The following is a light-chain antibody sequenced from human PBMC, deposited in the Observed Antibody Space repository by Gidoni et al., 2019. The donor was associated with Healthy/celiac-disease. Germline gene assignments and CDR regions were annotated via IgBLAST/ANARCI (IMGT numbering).Light chain of an antibody. J-gene: IGKJ2*01. V-gene: IGKV1-39*01. CDR2: AAS. CDR3: QQSYSTPRT. Sequence: DIQLTQSPSSLSASVGDRVTITCRASQSISSYLNWYQQKPGKAPKLLIYAASSLQSGVPSRFSCSGSGTDFTLTISSLQPEDFATYYCQQSYSTPRTFGQWTQLEIK. CDR1: QSISSY.